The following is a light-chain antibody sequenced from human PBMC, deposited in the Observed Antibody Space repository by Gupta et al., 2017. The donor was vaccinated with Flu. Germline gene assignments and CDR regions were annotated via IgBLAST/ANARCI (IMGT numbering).Light chain of an antibody. V-gene: IGKV1-39*01. CDR2: GAA. Sequence: DIEMTQSPSTLSASVGERVTITCRASQYIKTNDNWYQQRTGKAPKLLIFGAASMQSGVPSRFCSSGSGTAFTLTITSLQPEDFATYYYQQRYIMPHTFGGGTKV. CDR1: QYIKTN. J-gene: IGKJ4*01. CDR3: QQRYIMPHT.